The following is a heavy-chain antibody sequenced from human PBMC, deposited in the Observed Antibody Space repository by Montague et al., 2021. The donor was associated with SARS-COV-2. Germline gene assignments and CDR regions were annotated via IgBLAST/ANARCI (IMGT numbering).Heavy chain of an antibody. J-gene: IGHJ6*02. CDR1: GFTFNSHS. V-gene: IGHV3-48*04. D-gene: IGHD1-7*01. CDR3: VREELQEVTGLSDGMDV. CDR2: ISSGSDTK. Sequence: SLRLSCAASGFTFNSHSMNWVRQAPGKGLEWVSFISSGSDTKYYIDSVKGRFTISRDNAKNSLFLQMNSLRAEDTAVYYCVREELQEVTGLSDGMDVWGQGTTVTVSS.